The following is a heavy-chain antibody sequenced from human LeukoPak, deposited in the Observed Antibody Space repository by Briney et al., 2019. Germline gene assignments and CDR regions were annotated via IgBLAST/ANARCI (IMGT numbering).Heavy chain of an antibody. CDR3: AREGGVTPAYNWFDP. V-gene: IGHV3-48*04. CDR1: GFTFSSYA. D-gene: IGHD4-23*01. J-gene: IGHJ5*02. CDR2: ISSSSSTI. Sequence: GGSLRLSCAASGFTFSSYAMSWVRQAPGKGLEWVSYISSSSSTIYYADSVKGRFTISRDNAKNSLYLQMNSLRAEDTAVYYCAREGGVTPAYNWFDPWGQGILVTVSS.